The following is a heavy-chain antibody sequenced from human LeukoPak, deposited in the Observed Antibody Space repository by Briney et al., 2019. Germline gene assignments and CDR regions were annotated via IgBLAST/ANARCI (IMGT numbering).Heavy chain of an antibody. Sequence: GGSLRLSCAASGFTFSSYGMHWVRQAPGKGLEWVAVIWYDGSSKYYADSVKGRFTISRDNSKNTLYLQMNSLRAEDTAVYYCAREFVSGSGSYLFDYWGQGTLVTVSS. CDR3: AREFVSGSGSYLFDY. CDR1: GFTFSSYG. D-gene: IGHD3-10*01. J-gene: IGHJ4*02. V-gene: IGHV3-33*01. CDR2: IWYDGSSK.